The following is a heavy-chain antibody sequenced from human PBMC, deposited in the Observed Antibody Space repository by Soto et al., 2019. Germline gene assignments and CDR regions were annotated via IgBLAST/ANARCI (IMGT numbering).Heavy chain of an antibody. V-gene: IGHV1-18*01. CDR3: AREGVAPYYYYGMDV. CDR1: GYTFTRSG. D-gene: IGHD5-12*01. J-gene: IGHJ6*02. CDR2: ISTYNGDT. Sequence: QVQLVQSGAEVKKPGASVKVSCKASGYTFTRSGISWVRQAPGQGLEWMGWISTYNGDTNYAQTFQGRVTMTTDTSASTVYMEVKSLRSDDAGVYYCAREGVAPYYYYGMDVWGQGTPVTVSS.